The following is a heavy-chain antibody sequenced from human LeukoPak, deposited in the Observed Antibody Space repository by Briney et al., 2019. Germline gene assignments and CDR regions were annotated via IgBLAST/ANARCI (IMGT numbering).Heavy chain of an antibody. V-gene: IGHV4-59*01. Sequence: SETLSLTCTVSGGSFSSYYWSWIRQPPGKGLEWIGYIYYSGSTNYNPSLKSRVTISVDTSKNQFSLKLSSVTAADTAVYYCARVEDGKQPKGKGAFDIWGQGTMVTVSS. CDR3: ARVEDGKQPKGKGAFDI. J-gene: IGHJ3*02. D-gene: IGHD5-24*01. CDR1: GGSFSSYY. CDR2: IYYSGST.